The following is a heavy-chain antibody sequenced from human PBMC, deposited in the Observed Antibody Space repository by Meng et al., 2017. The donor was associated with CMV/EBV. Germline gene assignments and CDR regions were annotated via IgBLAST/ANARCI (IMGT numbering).Heavy chain of an antibody. CDR1: GFTFDAYA. V-gene: IGHV3-9*01. J-gene: IGHJ4*02. D-gene: IGHD6-13*01. CDR2: ISWNSGSI. Sequence: GGSLRLSCAASGFTFDAYAMHWVRQAPGKGLEWVSGISWNSGSIGYADSVKGRFTISRDNAKNSLHLQMNSLRAEDTALYYCAKDRGSWYGGWDYWGQGTLVTVSS. CDR3: AKDRGSWYGGWDY.